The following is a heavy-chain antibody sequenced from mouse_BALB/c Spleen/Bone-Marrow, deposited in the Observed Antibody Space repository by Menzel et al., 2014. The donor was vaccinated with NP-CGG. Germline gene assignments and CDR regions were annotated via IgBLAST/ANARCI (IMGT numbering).Heavy chain of an antibody. V-gene: IGHV14-3*02. CDR2: IDPANGNT. CDR3: ATLTTVVDAMDY. CDR1: GFNIKDTY. D-gene: IGHD1-1*01. J-gene: IGHJ4*01. Sequence: VQLKQSGAELVKPGASVKLSCTASGFNIKDTYMHWVKQRPEQGLEWIGRIDPANGNTKYDPKFQGKATITADTSSNTACLQLSSLTSEDTAVYYCATLTTVVDAMDYWGQGTSVTVSS.